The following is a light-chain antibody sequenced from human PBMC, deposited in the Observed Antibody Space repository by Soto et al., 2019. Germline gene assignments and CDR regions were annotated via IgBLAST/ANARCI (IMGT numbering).Light chain of an antibody. V-gene: IGKV3-20*01. CDR3: QQYGSSPWT. J-gene: IGKJ1*01. CDR2: GAS. CDR1: QSVSSSY. Sequence: EIVLTQSPGTLSLSPGERATLSCRASQSVSSSYLAWYQQKPGQAPRLLIYGASNRATGIPDIFSGSGSGTDFTLTISRLEPEDFAVYYCQQYGSSPWTFGQGTKVEIK.